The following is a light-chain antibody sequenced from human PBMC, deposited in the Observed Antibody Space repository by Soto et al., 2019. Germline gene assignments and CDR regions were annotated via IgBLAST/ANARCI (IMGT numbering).Light chain of an antibody. V-gene: IGKV3-20*01. CDR3: QQYGSSLFT. J-gene: IGKJ3*01. Sequence: EIVLTQSPGTLSLSPGERATLSCRASQSVISTYLSWYQQKPGQAPMLLIYGASTRATGIPDRFSGSGSGRDLTLPISRLEPEDFAVYYCQQYGSSLFTFGPGTKVDIK. CDR1: QSVISTY. CDR2: GAS.